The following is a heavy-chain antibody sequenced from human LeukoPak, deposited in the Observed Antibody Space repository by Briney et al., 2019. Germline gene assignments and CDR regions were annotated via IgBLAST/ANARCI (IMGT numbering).Heavy chain of an antibody. CDR1: GFTFSSYS. CDR2: ISSSSSII. CDR3: AREQSFSSSSFDY. Sequence: SGGSLRLSCAASGFTFSSYSMNWVRQAPGKGLEWVSYISSSSSIIYYADSVKGRFTISRDNAKNSLYLQMNSLRAEDTAVYYCAREQSFSSSSFDYWGQGTLVTVSS. J-gene: IGHJ4*02. D-gene: IGHD6-6*01. V-gene: IGHV3-48*01.